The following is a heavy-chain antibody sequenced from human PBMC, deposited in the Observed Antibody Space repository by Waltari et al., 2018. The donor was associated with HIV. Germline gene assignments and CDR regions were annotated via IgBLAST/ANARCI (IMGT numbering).Heavy chain of an antibody. J-gene: IGHJ6*02. CDR2: INPNSGGT. CDR3: ARVTTVTGDSYFYYGMDV. D-gene: IGHD4-17*01. CDR1: GYTFTGYY. V-gene: IGHV1-2*06. Sequence: QVQLVQSGAEVRKPGASVKVSCKASGYTFTGYYLPWVRQTPGQGLEWMGRINPNSGGTNYAQKFQARVTMTRDTSIGAAYMELSSLRPNDTAVYYCARVTTVTGDSYFYYGMDVWGQGTTVTVSS.